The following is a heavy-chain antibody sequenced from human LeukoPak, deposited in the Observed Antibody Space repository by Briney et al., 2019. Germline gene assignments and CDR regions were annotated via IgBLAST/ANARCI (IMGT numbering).Heavy chain of an antibody. CDR1: GFTFSSYS. CDR2: ISGSGGST. CDR3: ANPSIHSSSSGVDY. D-gene: IGHD6-6*01. Sequence: PGGSLRLSCAGSGFTFSSYSMNWVRQAPGKGLEWVSAISGSGGSTYYADSVKGRFTISRDNSKNTLYLQMNGLRAEDTAVYYYANPSIHSSSSGVDYWGQGTLVTVSS. J-gene: IGHJ4*02. V-gene: IGHV3-23*01.